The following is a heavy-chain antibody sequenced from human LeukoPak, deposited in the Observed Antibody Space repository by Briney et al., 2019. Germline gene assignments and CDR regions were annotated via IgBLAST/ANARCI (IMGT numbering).Heavy chain of an antibody. D-gene: IGHD3-22*01. J-gene: IGHJ4*02. CDR1: GFTFTSYA. V-gene: IGHV3-30-3*01. CDR2: ISYDGSYK. Sequence: PGGSLRLSCAASGFTFTSYAMHWVRQAPGKGLEWVAVISYDGSYKYDADSVKGRFTISRDNSKNTLYLQMNSLKAEDTAVYYCARGPPYYYDSSGYSNFDYWGQGTLVTVSS. CDR3: ARGPPYYYDSSGYSNFDY.